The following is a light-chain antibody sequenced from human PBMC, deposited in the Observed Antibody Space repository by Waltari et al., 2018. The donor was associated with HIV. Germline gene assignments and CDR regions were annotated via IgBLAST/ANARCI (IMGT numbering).Light chain of an antibody. J-gene: IGLJ3*02. Sequence: QSVLTQPPSVSGAPGQRVSIPCPGGSSNIGSGYDVHWYQHFPGRAPKVLIYANTNRPSGVPDRFAGSKSGYSASLVITGLQAEDDADYYCQSYDSSLSGWVFGGGTKLTVL. CDR2: ANT. CDR1: SSNIGSGYD. CDR3: QSYDSSLSGWV. V-gene: IGLV1-40*01.